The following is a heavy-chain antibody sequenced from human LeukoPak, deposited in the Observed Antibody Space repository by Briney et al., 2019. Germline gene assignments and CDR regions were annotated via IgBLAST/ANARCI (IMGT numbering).Heavy chain of an antibody. CDR2: IRSDGGAT. D-gene: IGHD5-24*01. V-gene: IGHV3-30*02. CDR1: GCMFRSFG. CDR3: VKDRDGGNFYFDY. J-gene: IGHJ4*02. Sequence: GGCLRLSCASYGCMFRSFGMHWVRQAPGKGLEWVSFIRSDGGATDYAASVKGRLTVSRDNSKSTLYLQMNDPRVEDTAVYYCVKDRDGGNFYFDYWGQGVLVTVSS.